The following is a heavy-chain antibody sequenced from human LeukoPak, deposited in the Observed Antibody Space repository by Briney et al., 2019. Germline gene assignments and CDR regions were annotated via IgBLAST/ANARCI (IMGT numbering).Heavy chain of an antibody. Sequence: PGGSLRLSCAASGFTFSTCAMSWVRQAPGKGREWVSTISGSGSNTYYADSVKGRFTISRDNSKNALYLQMHSLRADDTAVYFCAKTPRGYTDVPDYWGQGTLVTVSS. J-gene: IGHJ4*02. CDR1: GFTFSTCA. D-gene: IGHD5-18*01. CDR3: AKTPRGYTDVPDY. V-gene: IGHV3-23*01. CDR2: ISGSGSNT.